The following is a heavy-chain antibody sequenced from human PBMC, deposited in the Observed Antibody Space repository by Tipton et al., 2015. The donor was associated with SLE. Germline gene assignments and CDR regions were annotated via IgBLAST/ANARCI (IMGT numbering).Heavy chain of an antibody. J-gene: IGHJ6*03. V-gene: IGHV4-4*07. CDR1: GGSISKYY. CDR3: ATMQVVPAAIYYYYYMDV. Sequence: TLSLTCTVSGGSISKYYWSWIRQPAGKGLEWIGRIYTSGSTNYNPSLKSRVTISVDTSKNQFSLKLSSVTAADTAVYYCATMQVVPAAIYYYYYMDVWGKGTTVTVSS. CDR2: IYTSGST. D-gene: IGHD2-2*01.